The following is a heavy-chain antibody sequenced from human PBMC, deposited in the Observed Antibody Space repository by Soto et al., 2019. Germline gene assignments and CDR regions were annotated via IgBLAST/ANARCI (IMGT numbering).Heavy chain of an antibody. CDR3: AKGYSYSSSWLEDYFDY. J-gene: IGHJ4*02. CDR2: ISGSGSST. V-gene: IGHV3-23*01. CDR1: GFTFSSYA. Sequence: GASVKVSCAASGFTFSSYAMSWVRQAPGKGLEWVSAISGSGSSTYYADSVKGRFTISRDNSKNTLYLQMNSLRAEDTAVYYCAKGYSYSSSWLEDYFDYWGQGTLVTVSS. D-gene: IGHD6-13*01.